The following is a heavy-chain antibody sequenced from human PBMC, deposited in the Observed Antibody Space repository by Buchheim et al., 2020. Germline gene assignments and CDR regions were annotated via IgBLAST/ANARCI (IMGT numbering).Heavy chain of an antibody. CDR2: VSSSGSSI. CDR3: ARGRYSTSSGWFDS. D-gene: IGHD6-6*01. J-gene: IGHJ5*01. Sequence: EVQLVESWGGLVQPGGSLRLSCAASGFTFSAYAMNWVRQAPGKGLEWVSSVSSSGSSIYYADSVKGRFTISRDDGKKSLFLHMNSLRDEDTAVYYCARGRYSTSSGWFDSWGQG. CDR1: GFTFSAYA. V-gene: IGHV3-48*02.